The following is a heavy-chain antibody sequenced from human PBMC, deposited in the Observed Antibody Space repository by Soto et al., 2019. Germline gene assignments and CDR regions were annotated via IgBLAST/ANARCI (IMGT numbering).Heavy chain of an antibody. CDR1: GYIFNKYG. CDR2: ISAFNGYT. D-gene: IGHD2-21*01. V-gene: IGHV1-18*01. Sequence: GASVKVSCKASGYIFNKYGFNWVRQAPGQGXEWMGRISAFNGYTNFAQKFQGRVTLTTDTSTNTAYMELSSLRSDDTAIYYCARGRGVVIPAGTPDAFDVWGQGTMVTVSS. J-gene: IGHJ3*01. CDR3: ARGRGVVIPAGTPDAFDV.